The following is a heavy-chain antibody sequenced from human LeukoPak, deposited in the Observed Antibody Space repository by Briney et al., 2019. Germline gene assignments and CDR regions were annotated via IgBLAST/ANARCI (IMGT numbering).Heavy chain of an antibody. CDR3: ARDSGYDSLIGDFDY. CDR2: ISGSGGST. D-gene: IGHD5-12*01. V-gene: IGHV3-23*01. Sequence: PGGSLRLSCAASGSTFSSYAMSWVRQAPGKGLEWVSAISGSGGSTYYADSVKGRFTISRDNSKNTLYLQMNSLRAEDTAVYYCARDSGYDSLIGDFDYWGQGTLVTVSS. J-gene: IGHJ4*02. CDR1: GSTFSSYA.